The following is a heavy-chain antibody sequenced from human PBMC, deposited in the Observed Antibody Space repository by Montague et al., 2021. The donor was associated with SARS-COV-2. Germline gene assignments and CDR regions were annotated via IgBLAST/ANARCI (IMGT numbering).Heavy chain of an antibody. Sequence: SETLSLTCTVSGGSIRTSSYYWGWIRQPPGKGLDWIGSIYYNGSTYYNLSLKSRVTISVDTSKNQFSLKLSSVTAADTAVYYCAMRGGALDAFDIWGQGTMVIVSS. V-gene: IGHV4-39*01. D-gene: IGHD4-17*01. CDR3: AMRGGALDAFDI. CDR2: IYYNGST. J-gene: IGHJ3*02. CDR1: GGSIRTSSYY.